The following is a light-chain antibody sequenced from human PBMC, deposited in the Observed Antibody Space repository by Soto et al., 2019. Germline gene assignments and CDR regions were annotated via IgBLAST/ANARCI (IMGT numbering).Light chain of an antibody. CDR3: QQYGSSLWT. CDR2: GAS. J-gene: IGKJ1*01. CDR1: QSVSSSY. Sequence: IVLTQSPGPLSLSPGERATLSCRSSQSVSSSYLAWYQQKPGQAPRLLIYGASSRATGIPDRFSGSGSGTDFTLTISRLEPEDVAVYYCQQYGSSLWTLGQGTKVDIK. V-gene: IGKV3-20*01.